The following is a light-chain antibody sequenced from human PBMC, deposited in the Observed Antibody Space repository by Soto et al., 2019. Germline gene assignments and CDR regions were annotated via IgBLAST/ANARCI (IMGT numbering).Light chain of an antibody. CDR3: QQYNTYST. CDR1: QSISSW. Sequence: DIQMTQSPSTLSASVGDRVTITCRASQSISSWLAWYQQKPGKAPKLLIYDASSLESGVPSRFSGSGSGTEFILTISSLQPDDFATYYCQQYNTYSTFGQGTKVEIK. J-gene: IGKJ1*01. CDR2: DAS. V-gene: IGKV1-5*01.